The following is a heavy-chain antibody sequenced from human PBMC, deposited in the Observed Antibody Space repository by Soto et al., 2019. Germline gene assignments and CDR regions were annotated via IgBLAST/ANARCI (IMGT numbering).Heavy chain of an antibody. Sequence: QVQLVQSGAEVKKPGSSVKVSCKASGGTFSSDSFSWVRQAPGQGLEWMGGIIPMFDTPIYAQKFQDRVTXXAXXSPSTADMQLSSLRSGDTAVYYCERSGGLDRDFNYWGQGSLVTVSS. CDR2: IIPMFDTP. CDR1: GGTFSSDS. V-gene: IGHV1-69*12. D-gene: IGHD1-26*01. J-gene: IGHJ4*02. CDR3: ERSGGLDRDFNY.